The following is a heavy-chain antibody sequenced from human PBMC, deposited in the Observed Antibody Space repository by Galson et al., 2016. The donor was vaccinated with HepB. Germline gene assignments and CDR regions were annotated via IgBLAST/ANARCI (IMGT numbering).Heavy chain of an antibody. J-gene: IGHJ4*02. Sequence: SETLSLTCTVSGDSVSGYYWGWIRQSPGKGLEYIGYKHYRGWADYNPSLNRRVTISLDTSKNQFSLILTSVTAADTGMYYYARLSCSTTDCLHPPYDSWGQGTLVTVSS. D-gene: IGHD3-16*01. CDR1: GDSVSGYY. CDR3: ARLSCSTTDCLHPPYDS. V-gene: IGHV4-59*02. CDR2: KHYRGWA.